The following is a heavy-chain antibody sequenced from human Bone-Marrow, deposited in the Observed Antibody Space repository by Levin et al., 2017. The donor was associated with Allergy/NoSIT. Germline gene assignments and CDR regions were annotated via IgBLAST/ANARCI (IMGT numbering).Heavy chain of an antibody. Sequence: LSLTCAASGFTFGDFGMHWVRQAPGKGLEWVAVILYDGSDKYYADSVKGRFTISRDNSKNTLYLQMNSLRPDDTSIYYCAKISVAGTSFDSWGQGTPVIVSS. CDR2: ILYDGSDK. D-gene: IGHD6-19*01. CDR1: GFTFGDFG. V-gene: IGHV3-30*18. J-gene: IGHJ4*02. CDR3: AKISVAGTSFDS.